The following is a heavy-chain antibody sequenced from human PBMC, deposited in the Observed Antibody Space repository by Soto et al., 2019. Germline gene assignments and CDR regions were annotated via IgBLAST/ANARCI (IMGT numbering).Heavy chain of an antibody. CDR3: SRGGEYSSSTSCSKGWFDP. J-gene: IGHJ5*02. CDR1: GGSFSGYH. CDR2: INHSGST. Sequence: SETLSLTCAVYGGSFSGYHWSWIRQPPGTGLEWIGEINHSGSTNYNPSLKSRVTISVDTSKNQFSLKLISVTAADTAVYYCSRGGEYSSSTSCSKGWFDPWGQGTLVTVSS. V-gene: IGHV4-34*01. D-gene: IGHD2-2*01.